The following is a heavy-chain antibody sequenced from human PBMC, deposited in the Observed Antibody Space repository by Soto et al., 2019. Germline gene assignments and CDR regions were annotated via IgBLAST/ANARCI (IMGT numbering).Heavy chain of an antibody. CDR2: ISGSGGST. V-gene: IGHV3-23*01. D-gene: IGHD3-3*01. J-gene: IGHJ4*02. Sequence: GGSLRLSCAASGFTFSSYAMSWVRQAPGKGLEWVSAISGSGGSTYYADSVKGRFTISRDNSKNTLYLQMNSLRAEDTAVYYCAKMIDFWSGYYGGFDYWGQGTRVTVSS. CDR1: GFTFSSYA. CDR3: AKMIDFWSGYYGGFDY.